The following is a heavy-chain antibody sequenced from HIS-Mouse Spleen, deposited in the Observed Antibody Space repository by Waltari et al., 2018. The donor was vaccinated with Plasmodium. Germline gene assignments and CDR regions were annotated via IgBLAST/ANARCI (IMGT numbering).Heavy chain of an antibody. CDR1: GYTFTGYY. D-gene: IGHD6-13*01. J-gene: IGHJ1*01. CDR2: INPNSVGT. Sequence: QVQLVQSGAEVKKPGASVKVSCKASGYTFTGYYIHWVRKAPGQGLEWMGWINPNSVGTNYAQKFQGRVTMTRDTSISTAYMELSRLRSDDTAVYYCARVLGYKAAAGTFVEYFQHWGQGTLVTVSS. CDR3: ARVLGYKAAAGTFVEYFQH. V-gene: IGHV1-2*02.